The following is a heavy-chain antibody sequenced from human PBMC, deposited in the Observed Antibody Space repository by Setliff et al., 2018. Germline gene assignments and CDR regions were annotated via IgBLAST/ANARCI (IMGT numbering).Heavy chain of an antibody. Sequence: ASVKVSCKVSGYTISSYPLNWVRQAPGQGLEWMGWINTKTATPSYAQGFTGRFVFSLDTSASTAHLQINSLEAEDTAVYYCARGSGTYASSSRVFHYWGQGTLVTVSS. V-gene: IGHV7-4-1*02. J-gene: IGHJ4*02. D-gene: IGHD6-6*01. CDR3: ARGSGTYASSSRVFHY. CDR1: GYTISSYP. CDR2: INTKTATP.